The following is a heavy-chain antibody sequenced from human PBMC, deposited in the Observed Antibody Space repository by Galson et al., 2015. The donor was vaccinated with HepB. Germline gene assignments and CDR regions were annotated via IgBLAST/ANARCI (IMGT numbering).Heavy chain of an antibody. V-gene: IGHV3-23*01. Sequence: SLRLSCAASGFTFNTYAMNWVRQAPGKGLEWVPTISDRGGSRYYAASVKGRFTISRDNSKDTLYLQMNSLRAEDTAVYFCAKAKDVDTDLNYFDPWGQGTLVTVSS. CDR3: AKAKDVDTDLNYFDP. D-gene: IGHD1-7*01. J-gene: IGHJ5*02. CDR2: ISDRGGSR. CDR1: GFTFNTYA.